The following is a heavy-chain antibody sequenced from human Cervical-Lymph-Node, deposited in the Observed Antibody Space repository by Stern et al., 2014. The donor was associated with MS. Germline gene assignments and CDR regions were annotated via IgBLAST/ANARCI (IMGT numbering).Heavy chain of an antibody. Sequence: VHLVESGGEVKKPGASVKVSCKASGYTFTRFDLHWVRQATGQGLEWMGWVNPNNGNRDSAQKFQGRLTMTTDPSISTAYMELTSLTSDDTAVYYCARVRTVSGRRVDYWGQGTLVTVSS. CDR2: VNPNNGNR. CDR3: ARVRTVSGRRVDY. V-gene: IGHV1-8*01. CDR1: GYTFTRFD. D-gene: IGHD2-15*01. J-gene: IGHJ4*02.